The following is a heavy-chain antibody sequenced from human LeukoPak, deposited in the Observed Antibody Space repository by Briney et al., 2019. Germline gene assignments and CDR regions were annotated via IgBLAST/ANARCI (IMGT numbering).Heavy chain of an antibody. V-gene: IGHV3-30*18. J-gene: IGHJ3*02. D-gene: IGHD6-19*01. CDR1: GFTFSSYG. CDR3: AKDPRQWLEYAFDI. Sequence: PGGSRRLSCAASGFTFSSYGMHWVRQAPGKGLDWVAVISYDGSNKYYADSVKGRFTISRDNSKNTLYLQMNSLRAEDTAVYYCAKDPRQWLEYAFDIWGQGTMVTVSS. CDR2: ISYDGSNK.